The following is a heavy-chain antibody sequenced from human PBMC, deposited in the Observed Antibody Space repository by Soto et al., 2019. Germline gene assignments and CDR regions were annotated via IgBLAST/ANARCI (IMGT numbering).Heavy chain of an antibody. CDR2: IYYSGST. V-gene: IGHV4-39*01. CDR3: ARSRKTSYYYGSGSPPGN. CDR1: GGSISSSSYY. Sequence: SETLSLTCTVSGGSISSSSYYWGWIRQPPGKGLEWIGSIYYSGSTYYNPSLKSRVTISVDTSKNQLSLKLSSVTAADTAVYYCARSRKTSYYYGSGSPPGNWGQGTLVTV. D-gene: IGHD3-10*01. J-gene: IGHJ4*02.